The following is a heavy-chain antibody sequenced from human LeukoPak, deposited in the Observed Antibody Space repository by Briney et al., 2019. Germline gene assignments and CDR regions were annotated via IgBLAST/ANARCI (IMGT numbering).Heavy chain of an antibody. CDR3: ANGNRCTSPNCLGYYYFYMDV. Sequence: GGSLRLSCAASGFTFSSYAMNWVRQAPGRGLEWVSGFSGSGGTTYYADSVKGRFTISRDNSKNTLYLQMNSLRAEDTAVYYCANGNRCTSPNCLGYYYFYMDVGGKGTTVTVSS. D-gene: IGHD2-8*01. J-gene: IGHJ6*03. V-gene: IGHV3-23*01. CDR2: FSGSGGTT. CDR1: GFTFSSYA.